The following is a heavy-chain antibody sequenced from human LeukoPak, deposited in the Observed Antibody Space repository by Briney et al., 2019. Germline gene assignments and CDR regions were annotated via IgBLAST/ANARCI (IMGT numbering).Heavy chain of an antibody. CDR2: INPNTGGT. CDR3: ARHPGYGDYAQYFQH. V-gene: IGHV1-2*06. CDR1: GYTFTGYY. D-gene: IGHD4-17*01. Sequence: GASVKVSCKASGYTFTGYYLHWVRQAPGQGLEWMGRINPNTGGTNHAQKFQGRVTMTRDTSISTAYMELSGLTSDDTAVYYCARHPGYGDYAQYFQHWGQGTLVTVSS. J-gene: IGHJ1*01.